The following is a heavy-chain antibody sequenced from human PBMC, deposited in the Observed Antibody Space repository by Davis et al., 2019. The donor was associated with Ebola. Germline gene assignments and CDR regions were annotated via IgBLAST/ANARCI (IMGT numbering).Heavy chain of an antibody. CDR1: GGSISSSSYY. Sequence: MPSETLSLTCTVSGGSISSSSYYWGWIRQPPGKGLEWIGSIYYSGSTYYNPSLKSRVTISVDTSKNQFSLKLSSVTAADTAVYYCARRAQWLAGFFDYWGQGTLVTVSS. V-gene: IGHV4-39*01. J-gene: IGHJ4*02. D-gene: IGHD6-19*01. CDR3: ARRAQWLAGFFDY. CDR2: IYYSGST.